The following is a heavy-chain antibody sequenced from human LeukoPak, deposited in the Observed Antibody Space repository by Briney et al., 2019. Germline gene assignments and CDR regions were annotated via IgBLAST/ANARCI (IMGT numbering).Heavy chain of an antibody. J-gene: IGHJ4*02. CDR2: IYPGDSDT. D-gene: IGHD6-19*01. V-gene: IGHV5-51*01. CDR1: GYSFTNYW. Sequence: GESLKIPCKGSGYSFTNYWIGWVRQMPGKGLEWMGVIYPGDSDTRYSPSFQGQVTISVDKSISTAYLHWSSLKASDTAMYYCARPLDAVAGTSSDYWGQGTLLTVSS. CDR3: ARPLDAVAGTSSDY.